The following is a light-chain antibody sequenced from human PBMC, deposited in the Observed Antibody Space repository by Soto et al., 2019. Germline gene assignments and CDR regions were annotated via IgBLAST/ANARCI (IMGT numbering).Light chain of an antibody. CDR3: AAWDDSLKGV. V-gene: IGLV1-44*01. CDR1: SSNIGSNT. CDR2: NNN. J-gene: IGLJ1*01. Sequence: QSALTQPPSASGTPGQRVTISCSGSSSNIGSNTVNWYKQLPGTAPKLLIYNNNQRPSGVPDRFSGSKSGTSASLAISGLQSEDEADYYCAAWDDSLKGVFGTGTKVTVL.